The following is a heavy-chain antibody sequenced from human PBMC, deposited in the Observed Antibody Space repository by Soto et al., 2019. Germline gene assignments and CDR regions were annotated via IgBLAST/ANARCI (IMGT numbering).Heavy chain of an antibody. CDR3: ARTYDYGDYLGWFDP. CDR2: IIPILGIA. J-gene: IGHJ5*02. D-gene: IGHD4-17*01. CDR1: GGTFSSYT. Sequence: QVQLVQSGAEVKKPGSSVKVSCKASGGTFSSYTISWVRQAPGQGLEWMGRIIPILGIANYAQKFQGRVTTTADKSTSTAYMELSSLRSEDTAVYYCARTYDYGDYLGWFDPWGQGTLVTVSS. V-gene: IGHV1-69*02.